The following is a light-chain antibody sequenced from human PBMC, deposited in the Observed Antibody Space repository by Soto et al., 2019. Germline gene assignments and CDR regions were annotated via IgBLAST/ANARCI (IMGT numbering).Light chain of an antibody. CDR1: SSDIGGYNL. V-gene: IGLV2-23*01. Sequence: QSALTQPASVSGSPGQSITISCTGTSSDIGGYNLVSWYQQHPGKAPKLVIYEGTKRPSGVSIRFSGSKSGNTASLAISGLQVEDEADYYCCSYSDSSTNWVFGGGTKLTVL. CDR2: EGT. J-gene: IGLJ3*02. CDR3: CSYSDSSTNWV.